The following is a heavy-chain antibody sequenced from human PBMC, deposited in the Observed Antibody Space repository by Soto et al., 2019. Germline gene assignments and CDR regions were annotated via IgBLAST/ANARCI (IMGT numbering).Heavy chain of an antibody. D-gene: IGHD3-3*01. Sequence: QLQLQESGPGLVKPSETLSLTCTVSGGSISSSSYYWGWIRQPPGKGLEWIGSIYYSGSTYYNPSLKSRVTISVDTSKNQFSLKLSSVTAADTAVYYCARSIFGVVKTNYYYYYYMDVWGKGTTVTVSS. J-gene: IGHJ6*03. CDR2: IYYSGST. CDR3: ARSIFGVVKTNYYYYYYMDV. V-gene: IGHV4-39*01. CDR1: GGSISSSSYY.